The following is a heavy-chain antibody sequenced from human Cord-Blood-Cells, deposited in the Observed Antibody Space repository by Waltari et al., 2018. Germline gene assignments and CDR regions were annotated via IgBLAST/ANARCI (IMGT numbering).Heavy chain of an antibody. Sequence: QVQLQESGPGLVKPSETLSLTCTVSGGSLSSYYWSWIRQPPGKGLEWIGYIYYSGSTNYNPSLKSRVTISVDTSKNQFSLKLSSVTAADTAVYYCASSVTGDAFDIWGQGTMVTVSS. D-gene: IGHD7-27*01. J-gene: IGHJ3*02. CDR2: IYYSGST. V-gene: IGHV4-59*01. CDR1: GGSLSSYY. CDR3: ASSVTGDAFDI.